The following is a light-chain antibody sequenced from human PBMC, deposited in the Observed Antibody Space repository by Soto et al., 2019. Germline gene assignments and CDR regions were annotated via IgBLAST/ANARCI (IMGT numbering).Light chain of an antibody. CDR2: DVK. Sequence: QSVLTQPPSASGSPGQSVTISCTGTSSDVGGYNYVSWFQQHPGKAPKLMIYDVKKRPSGVPDRFSGSKSGNTASLTVSGFQAEDEADDYCSSYAGSNNFDVFGTGTKVTVL. CDR1: SSDVGGYNY. J-gene: IGLJ1*01. V-gene: IGLV2-8*01. CDR3: SSYAGSNNFDV.